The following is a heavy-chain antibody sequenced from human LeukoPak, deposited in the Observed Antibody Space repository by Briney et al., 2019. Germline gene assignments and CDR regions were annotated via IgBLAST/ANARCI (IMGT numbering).Heavy chain of an antibody. J-gene: IGHJ1*01. CDR3: ARDALGYCSSTSCYSAEYFQH. Sequence: PGGSLRLSCAASGFTFSSYWMSWVRQAPGKGLEWVANIKQDGSEKYYVDSVKGRFTISRDNAKNSLYLQMNSLRAEDTAVHYCARDALGYCSSTSCYSAEYFQHWGQGTLVTVSS. CDR2: IKQDGSEK. D-gene: IGHD2-2*02. V-gene: IGHV3-7*01. CDR1: GFTFSSYW.